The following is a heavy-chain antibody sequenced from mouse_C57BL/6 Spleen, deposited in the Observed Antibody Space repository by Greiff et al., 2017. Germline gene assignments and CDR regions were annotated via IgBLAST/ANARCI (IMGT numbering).Heavy chain of an antibody. CDR2: IYYSGTI. D-gene: IGHD1-1*01. Sequence: VQLKESGPGLVKPSQTVFLTCTVTGISITTGNYRWSWIRQFPGNKLEWIGYIYYSGTINYNPSLTSRTTITRDTPKTQFFLEMKSLTAEDTATYYCAREYYYGSSYEGVYAMEYWGQGTSVTVSS. J-gene: IGHJ4*01. CDR3: AREYYYGSSYEGVYAMEY. V-gene: IGHV3-5*01. CDR1: GISITTGNYR.